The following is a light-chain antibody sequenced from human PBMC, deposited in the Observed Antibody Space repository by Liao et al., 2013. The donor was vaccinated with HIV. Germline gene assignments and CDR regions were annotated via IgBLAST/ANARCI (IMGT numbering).Light chain of an antibody. CDR2: ENI. V-gene: IGLV3-1*01. Sequence: SYALTQTPSVSVSPGQTASITCSGHTLGEKYVCWYQQRPGQSPVLVIYENIKRPSRIPERISGSNSGNTATLTISGTQAMDEADYYCQAWDSSTPLYVFGTGTKVTVL. CDR1: TLGEKY. CDR3: QAWDSSTPLYV. J-gene: IGLJ1*01.